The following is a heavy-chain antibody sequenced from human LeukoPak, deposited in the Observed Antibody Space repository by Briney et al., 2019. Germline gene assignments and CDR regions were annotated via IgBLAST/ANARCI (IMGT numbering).Heavy chain of an antibody. D-gene: IGHD3-22*01. CDR2: IDSSGSDI. CDR3: ARDFYDRTGYDY. Sequence: GGSLRLSCAASGFTFSNFQMNWVRQAPGKGLEWVSYIDSSGSDIYYADSVKGRFTISRDNAKNSLFLQMNSLRDEDAAVYYCARDFYDRTGYDYWGQGTLVTASS. J-gene: IGHJ4*02. CDR1: GFTFSNFQ. V-gene: IGHV3-48*03.